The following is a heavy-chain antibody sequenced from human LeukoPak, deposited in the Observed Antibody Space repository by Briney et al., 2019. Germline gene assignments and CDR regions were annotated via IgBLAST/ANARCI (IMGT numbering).Heavy chain of an antibody. CDR3: VRDGRFDSACFDS. Sequence: PSETLSLTCNVSGDPLNDNLYYWGWIRQSPGKGLEWIGAFYSSGSTSSHSSLKSRVTISVDTSRTQLSLKLDSVTDTDTAVYYCVRDGRFDSACFDSWGPGLLVTVSS. D-gene: IGHD6-19*01. V-gene: IGHV4-39*07. J-gene: IGHJ4*02. CDR1: GDPLNDNLYY. CDR2: FYSSGST.